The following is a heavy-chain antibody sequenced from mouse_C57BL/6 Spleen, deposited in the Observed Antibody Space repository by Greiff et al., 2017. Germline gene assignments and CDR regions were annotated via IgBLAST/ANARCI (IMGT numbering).Heavy chain of an antibody. J-gene: IGHJ4*01. CDR2: INPNNGGT. D-gene: IGHD2-1*01. CDR1: GYTFTDYY. CDR3: ACFYPYAMDY. V-gene: IGHV1-26*01. Sequence: EVMLQQSGPELVKPGASVKISCKASGYTFTDYYMNWVKQSHGKSLEWIGDINPNNGGTSYNQKFKGKATLTVDKSSSTAYMELRSLTSEDSAVYYCACFYPYAMDYWGQGTSVTVSS.